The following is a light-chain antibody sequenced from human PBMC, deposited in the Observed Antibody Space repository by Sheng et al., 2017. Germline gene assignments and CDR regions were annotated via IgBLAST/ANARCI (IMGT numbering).Light chain of an antibody. CDR3: QQYKNWPLVT. V-gene: IGKV3-20*01. CDR1: QSVSSRY. J-gene: IGKJ1*01. Sequence: EIVLTQSPGTLSLSPGERATLSCRASQSVSSRYLAWYQQKPGQAPRLLIYGASSRATGIPDRFSGSGSGTDFTLTISRLEPEDFAVYYCQQYKNWPLVTFGQGTKVEIK. CDR2: GAS.